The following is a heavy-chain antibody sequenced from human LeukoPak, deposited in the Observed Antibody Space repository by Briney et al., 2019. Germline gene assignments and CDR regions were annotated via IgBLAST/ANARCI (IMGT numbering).Heavy chain of an antibody. Sequence: PGGSLRLSCVASGFTFSISWVTWVRQAPGKGLEWVANIDKHGSGKYYVDSVRGRFAISRDYASNSVFLQMDSLRAEDASVYYCARDAGWGYYDLWGQGTRVTVSS. J-gene: IGHJ4*02. D-gene: IGHD1-26*01. CDR2: IDKHGSGK. CDR3: ARDAGWGYYDL. V-gene: IGHV3-7*01. CDR1: GFTFSISW.